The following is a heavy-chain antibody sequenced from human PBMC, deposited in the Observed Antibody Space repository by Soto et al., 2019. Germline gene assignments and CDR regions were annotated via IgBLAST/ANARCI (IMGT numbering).Heavy chain of an antibody. Sequence: SVKFAYKPRAGSLSSDVMSFVRQAPGQGLECLGGVIPIFGTTKYAQKFQGRVTIIADTSTKTAYLELSSLRSEDTAIYYCARDPGRSSNRWRVRQVADGNYYVMEVWGQATPGTVSS. V-gene: IGHV1-69*06. D-gene: IGHD2-2*01. J-gene: IGHJ6*02. CDR3: ARDPGRSSNRWRVRQVADGNYYVMEV. CDR2: VIPIFGTT. CDR1: AGSLSSDV.